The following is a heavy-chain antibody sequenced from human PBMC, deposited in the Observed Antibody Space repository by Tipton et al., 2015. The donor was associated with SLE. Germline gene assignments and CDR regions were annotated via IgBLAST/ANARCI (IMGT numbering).Heavy chain of an antibody. D-gene: IGHD3-22*01. CDR2: IYYSGRT. V-gene: IGHV4-39*07. Sequence: LRLSCSVSGGSISSSNYYWGWIRQPPGKGLEWIASIYYSGRTYYNPSLKSRVTILVDTSKNQFSLKLSSVTAADTAVYYCASDEYRYDATGYHLLGHFDFWGQGTLVTVSS. J-gene: IGHJ4*02. CDR1: GGSISSSNYY. CDR3: ASDEYRYDATGYHLLGHFDF.